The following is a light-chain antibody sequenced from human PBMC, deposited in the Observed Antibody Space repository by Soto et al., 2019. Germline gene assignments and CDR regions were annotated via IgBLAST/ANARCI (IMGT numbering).Light chain of an antibody. CDR2: GAS. J-gene: IGKJ4*02. CDR1: QCFSIN. Sequence: EILMTQSPATLSVSPGERATLSCRASQCFSINLAGYQQKPGQAPRILIYGASTRTTGIPARFSGSGSGTEFNLTISSLQSEDFAVYYCQQDNNWPPLTFGGGTKVEIK. V-gene: IGKV3-15*01. CDR3: QQDNNWPPLT.